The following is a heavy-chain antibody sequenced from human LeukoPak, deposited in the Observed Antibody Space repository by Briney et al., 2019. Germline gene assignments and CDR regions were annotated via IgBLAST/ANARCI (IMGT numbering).Heavy chain of an antibody. CDR3: ARRHQDNWNYLDY. V-gene: IGHV4-30-4*01. Sequence: SETLSLTCTVPGGSISSGDYYWSWIRQPPGKGLEWIGYIYYSGSTYYNPSLKSRVTISVDTSKNQFSLKLSSVTAADTAVYYCARRHQDNWNYLDYWGQGTLVTVSS. CDR2: IYYSGST. J-gene: IGHJ4*02. D-gene: IGHD1-20*01. CDR1: GGSISSGDYY.